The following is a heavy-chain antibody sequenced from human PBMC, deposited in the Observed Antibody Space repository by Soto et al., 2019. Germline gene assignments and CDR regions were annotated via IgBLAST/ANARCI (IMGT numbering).Heavy chain of an antibody. CDR1: GGTFSSYA. CDR3: GVVAAAGTLDSVDY. D-gene: IGHD6-13*01. J-gene: IGHJ4*02. V-gene: IGHV1-69*12. CDR2: IIPIFGTA. Sequence: QVQLVQSGAEVKKPGSSVKVSCKASGGTFSSYAISWVRQAPGQGLEWMGGIIPIFGTANYAQKFQGRVTITADESTSTAYMELISLLSEDTGVYYCGVVAAAGTLDSVDYWGQGALVT.